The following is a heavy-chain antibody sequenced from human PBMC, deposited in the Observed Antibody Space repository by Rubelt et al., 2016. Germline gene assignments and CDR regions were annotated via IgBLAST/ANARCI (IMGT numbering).Heavy chain of an antibody. CDR3: ARDPSNTSGFHAYFDY. V-gene: IGHV1-3*01. CDR1: GYPFATYA. Sequence: QVQLVQSGAEVKRPGASVKVSCKASGYPFATYALHWMRQAPGQRLEWMGWIDAGNGDTKYSINLQGRVTFTRDTSASTAYMELSSLRSDDTAVYSCARDPSNTSGFHAYFDYWGQGTLVTVSS. CDR2: IDAGNGDT. D-gene: IGHD3-22*01. J-gene: IGHJ4*02.